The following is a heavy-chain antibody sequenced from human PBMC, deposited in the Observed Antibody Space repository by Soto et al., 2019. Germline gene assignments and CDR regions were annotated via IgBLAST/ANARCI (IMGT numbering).Heavy chain of an antibody. CDR1: GFPFSSYW. Sequence: EVQLVDSGGDLVQPGESLRLSCAASGFPFSSYWMSWVRQAPGKGLEWVANIKPDGSEKYYVDSVKGRFTISRDNSRNTVYLQMSSLRVEDTGVYSCVRVLYDSGVVDFWGQGSPITVS. CDR3: VRVLYDSGVVDF. J-gene: IGHJ4*02. V-gene: IGHV3-7*03. D-gene: IGHD5-12*01. CDR2: IKPDGSEK.